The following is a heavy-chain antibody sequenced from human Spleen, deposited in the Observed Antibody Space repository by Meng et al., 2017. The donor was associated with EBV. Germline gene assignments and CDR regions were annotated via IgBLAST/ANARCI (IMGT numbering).Heavy chain of an antibody. Sequence: QVELPESGPGMVKPSGPLSLTCAVSGDSIDSINWWNWVRQPPGKGLEWIGEIYHSGHTNYNPSLRSRVIMSVDKSKNQFSLDLTSVTAADTAIYYCATAHCSGGGCPGGSWGQGTLVTVSS. CDR1: GDSIDSINW. CDR3: ATAHCSGGGCPGGS. J-gene: IGHJ5*02. D-gene: IGHD2-15*01. CDR2: IYHSGHT. V-gene: IGHV4-4*02.